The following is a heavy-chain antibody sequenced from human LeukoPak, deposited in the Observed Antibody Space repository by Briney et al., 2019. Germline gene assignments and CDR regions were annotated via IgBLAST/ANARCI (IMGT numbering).Heavy chain of an antibody. Sequence: PGGSLTLSCAASGFTFSSYAMSWVRQAPAKGLEWVSAISSSGGSTYYADSVKGRFTISRDNSKNTLYLQVNSLRADDTAVYYCAKDSFGSGTYSPDYWGQGTLVTVSS. CDR1: GFTFSSYA. D-gene: IGHD3-10*01. CDR2: ISSSGGST. J-gene: IGHJ4*02. V-gene: IGHV3-23*01. CDR3: AKDSFGSGTYSPDY.